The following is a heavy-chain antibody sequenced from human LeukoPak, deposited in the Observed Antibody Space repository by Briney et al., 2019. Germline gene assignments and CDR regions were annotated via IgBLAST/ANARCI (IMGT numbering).Heavy chain of an antibody. D-gene: IGHD6-19*01. CDR2: ISYDGGNK. Sequence: PGGSLRLSCAASGFTVSSNYMSWVRQAPGKGLEWVAVISYDGGNKYYGDSVKGRFTISRDNSKNTLYLQMNSLGLEDTAVYYCARGISIAVAGIPFDYWGQGTLVTVSS. CDR3: ARGISIAVAGIPFDY. V-gene: IGHV3-30*03. CDR1: GFTVSSNY. J-gene: IGHJ4*02.